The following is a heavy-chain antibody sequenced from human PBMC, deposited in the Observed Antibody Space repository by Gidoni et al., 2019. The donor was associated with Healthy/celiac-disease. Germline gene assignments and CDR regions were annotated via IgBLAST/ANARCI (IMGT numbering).Heavy chain of an antibody. CDR2: IIPIFGTA. Sequence: QVQLVQSGAEVKKPGSSVKVSCKASGGTFSSYAISWVRQAPGQGLEWMGGIIPIFGTANYAQKFQGRVTITADESTSTAYMELSSLRSEDTAVYYCARRDPYIAAAGIGDWFDPWGQGTLVTVSS. CDR3: ARRDPYIAAAGIGDWFDP. CDR1: GGTFSSYA. D-gene: IGHD6-13*01. J-gene: IGHJ5*02. V-gene: IGHV1-69*01.